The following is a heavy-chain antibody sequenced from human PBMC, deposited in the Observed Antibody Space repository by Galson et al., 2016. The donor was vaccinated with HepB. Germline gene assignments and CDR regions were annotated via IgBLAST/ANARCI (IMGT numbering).Heavy chain of an antibody. Sequence: SLRLSCAASGFTFSNNAMNWVRQAPGKGLEWVAGISRGGDDKYYTDSLRGRFTISRDDAKNSLYLQINSLTVEDTAVYYCARGLRLRDSNVVVPPAPDYWGQGTLVTVSS. V-gene: IGHV3-21*06. CDR3: ARGLRLRDSNVVVPPAPDY. CDR1: GFTFSNNA. D-gene: IGHD2-2*01. CDR2: ISRGGDDK. J-gene: IGHJ4*02.